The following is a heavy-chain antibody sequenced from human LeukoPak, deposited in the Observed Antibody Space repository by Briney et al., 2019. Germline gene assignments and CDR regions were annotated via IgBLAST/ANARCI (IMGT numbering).Heavy chain of an antibody. Sequence: SETLSLTCAVSGYSISSGYYWGWIRQPPGKGLEWIGYIYYSGSTNYNPSLKSRVTISVDTSKNQFSLKLSSVTAADTAVYYCARRGYSREFDYWGQGTLVTVSS. V-gene: IGHV4-61*01. CDR1: GYSISSGYY. D-gene: IGHD5-18*01. J-gene: IGHJ4*02. CDR3: ARRGYSREFDY. CDR2: IYYSGST.